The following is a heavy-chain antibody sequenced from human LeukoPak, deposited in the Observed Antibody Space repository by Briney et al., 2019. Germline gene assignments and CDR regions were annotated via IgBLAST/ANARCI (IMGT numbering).Heavy chain of an antibody. V-gene: IGHV3-7*04. CDR2: IKQDGSEK. D-gene: IGHD5-24*01. CDR3: ARERDGYNYRDY. CDR1: GFTISSYW. J-gene: IGHJ4*02. Sequence: GGSLRLSCTTSGFTISSYWMSWVRQAPGKGLEWVANIKQDGSEKYYVDSVKGRFTISRDNAKNSLYLQMNSLRAEDTAVYYCARERDGYNYRDYWGQGTLVTVSA.